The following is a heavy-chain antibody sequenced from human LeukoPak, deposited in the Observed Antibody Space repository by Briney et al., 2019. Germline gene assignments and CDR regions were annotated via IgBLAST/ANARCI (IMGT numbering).Heavy chain of an antibody. J-gene: IGHJ6*03. D-gene: IGHD1-26*01. CDR1: EFTFRSYA. CDR2: ISGSGDTTYYADST. Sequence: GGSLRLSCAASEFTFRSYAMTWVRQAPGKGLEWVSSISGSGDTTYYADSTYYADSVKGRFTISRDNSENTLYLQMNSLRAEDTAVYYCAKVPLGSGSYYPYYYMDVWGKGTTVTVSS. V-gene: IGHV3-23*01. CDR3: AKVPLGSGSYYPYYYMDV.